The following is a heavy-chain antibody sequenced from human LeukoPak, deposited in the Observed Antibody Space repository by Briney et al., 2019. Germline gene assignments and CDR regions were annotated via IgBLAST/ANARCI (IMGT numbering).Heavy chain of an antibody. Sequence: SVKVSCEASGGTFSSYAISWVRQAPGQGLEWMGGIIPIFGTANYAQKFQGRVTITADESTSTAYMELSSLRSEDTAVYYCASAAAWGYYYYYMDVWGKGTTVTVSS. V-gene: IGHV1-69*13. J-gene: IGHJ6*03. CDR2: IIPIFGTA. CDR1: GGTFSSYA. D-gene: IGHD3-16*01. CDR3: ASAAAWGYYYYYMDV.